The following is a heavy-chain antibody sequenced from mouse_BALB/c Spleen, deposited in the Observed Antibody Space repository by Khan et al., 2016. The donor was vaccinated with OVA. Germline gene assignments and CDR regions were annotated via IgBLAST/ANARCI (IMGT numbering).Heavy chain of an antibody. CDR1: GYTFTDYW. CDR3: ALKYPFAY. CDR2: IDTSDSYT. J-gene: IGHJ3*01. V-gene: IGHV1-69*01. Sequence: QVQLQQPGAELVMPGASVKMSCKASGYTFTDYWIHWVNQRPGQGLEWIGAIDTSDSYTSYNQKFKGKATLTVGESSSTAYMQLSSLTSEDSAVYYCALKYPFAYWGQGTLVTVSA.